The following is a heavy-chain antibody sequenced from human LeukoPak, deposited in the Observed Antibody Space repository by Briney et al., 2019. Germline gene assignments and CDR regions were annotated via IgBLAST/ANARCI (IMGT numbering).Heavy chain of an antibody. D-gene: IGHD5-24*01. CDR2: VYYSGST. V-gene: IGHV4-39*07. Sequence: PSETLSLTCTVSGGSIISRSYYSGWVRQSPGKGLEWMGSVYYSGSTYYNPSLKSRVTISVDSSKNQFSLRLSSVTAADTAVYYCARESLTWLQSRTSWFDPWGQGTLVTVSS. CDR1: GGSIISRSYY. CDR3: ARESLTWLQSRTSWFDP. J-gene: IGHJ5*02.